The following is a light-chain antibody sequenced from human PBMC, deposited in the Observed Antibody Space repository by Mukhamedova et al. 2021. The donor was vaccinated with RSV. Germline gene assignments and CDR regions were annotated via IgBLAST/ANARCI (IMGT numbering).Light chain of an antibody. V-gene: IGKV1-9*01. CDR2: AAS. CDR3: QHLDRYPLT. J-gene: IGKJ4*01. Sequence: AWYQRRVHGKAPRLLIYAASTLQGGVPSRFSGSGYGTEFTLTISSLQPEDFATYYCQHLDRYPLTFGGGTKVEI.